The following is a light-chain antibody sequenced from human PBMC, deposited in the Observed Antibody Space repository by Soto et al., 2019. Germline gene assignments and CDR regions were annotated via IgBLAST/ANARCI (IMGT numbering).Light chain of an antibody. Sequence: EIVMTQSPATLSVSPGERATLSCRASQSVSSNLVWYQQKPGQAPRLLIYGASTRATGIPARFSGSGSGTEFTLTSSSLQSADVAVCYCQQYLNWLTFGGGTKVEIK. CDR3: QQYLNWLT. CDR2: GAS. V-gene: IGKV3-15*01. CDR1: QSVSSN. J-gene: IGKJ4*01.